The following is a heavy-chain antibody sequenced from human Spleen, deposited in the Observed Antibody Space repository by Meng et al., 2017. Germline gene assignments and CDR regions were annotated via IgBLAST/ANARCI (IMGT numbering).Heavy chain of an antibody. V-gene: IGHV3-21*01. D-gene: IGHD3-22*01. CDR2: ISSSSSYI. J-gene: IGHJ6*02. Sequence: GGSLRLSCAASGFTFSSYSMNWVRQAPGKGLEWVSSISSSSSYIYYADSVKGRFTISRDNAKNSLYLQMNSLRAEDTAVYYCAREYDSSGYYYYYYYYYGMDVWGQGTTVTVSS. CDR3: AREYDSSGYYYYYYYYYGMDV. CDR1: GFTFSSYS.